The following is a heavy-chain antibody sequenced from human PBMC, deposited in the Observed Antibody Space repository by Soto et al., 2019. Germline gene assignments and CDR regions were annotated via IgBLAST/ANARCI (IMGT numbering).Heavy chain of an antibody. CDR2: IYYSGSI. J-gene: IGHJ6*02. D-gene: IGHD2-21*02. V-gene: IGHV4-30-4*08. CDR1: GGSISSDIYH. Sequence: PSETLSLTCTVSGGSISSDIYHWTWIRQSPGKGLEWIGYIYYSGSIFYNPSFKSRVTISVDTSKNQFSLQLSSVTAADTAVYFCAREDDGGDRDYYGLDVRGQGTTVTVSS. CDR3: AREDDGGDRDYYGLDV.